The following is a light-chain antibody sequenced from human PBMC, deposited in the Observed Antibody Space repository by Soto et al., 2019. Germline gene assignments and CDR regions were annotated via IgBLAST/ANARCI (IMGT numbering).Light chain of an antibody. V-gene: IGLV2-14*01. CDR3: SSYTSSSLWV. J-gene: IGLJ1*01. Sequence: QSALTQPASVSGSPGQSITISCTGTSSDVGGYNYVSWYQQHPGKAPKLMIYDVSTRPSGVSNRFSGSKSGNTASLTISGLQAEDEADYYCSSYTSSSLWVFGTGTKLTVL. CDR1: SSDVGGYNY. CDR2: DVS.